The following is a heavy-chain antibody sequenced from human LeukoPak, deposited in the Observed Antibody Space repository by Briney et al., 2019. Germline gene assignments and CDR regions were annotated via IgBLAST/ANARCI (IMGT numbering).Heavy chain of an antibody. CDR1: EFTFGDFA. V-gene: IGHV3-23*01. CDR2: ISGSGGST. J-gene: IGHJ4*02. D-gene: IGHD3-22*01. Sequence: GGSLRLSCTASEFTFGDFAISWVRQAPGKGLEWVSAISGSGGSTYYADSVKGRFTISRDNSKNTLYLQMNSLRAEDTAVYYCAKASAMIVVVSKHFDYWGQGTLVTVSS. CDR3: AKASAMIVVVSKHFDY.